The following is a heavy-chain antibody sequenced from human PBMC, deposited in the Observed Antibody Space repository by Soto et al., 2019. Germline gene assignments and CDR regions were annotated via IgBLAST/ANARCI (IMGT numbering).Heavy chain of an antibody. Sequence: SVKVSCKASGFTFTSSAVQWVRQARGQRLEWIRWIVVGSGNTNYAQKFQERVTITRDMSTSTAYMELSSLRSEDTVVYYCAAISGYSSSWGFDPWGQGTLVTVSS. D-gene: IGHD6-13*01. CDR3: AAISGYSSSWGFDP. CDR1: GFTFTSSA. J-gene: IGHJ5*02. V-gene: IGHV1-58*01. CDR2: IVVGSGNT.